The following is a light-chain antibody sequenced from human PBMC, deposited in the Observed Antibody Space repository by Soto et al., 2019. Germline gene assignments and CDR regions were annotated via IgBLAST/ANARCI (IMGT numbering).Light chain of an antibody. CDR3: SSYTSSSVV. J-gene: IGLJ2*01. Sequence: QSALTQPASVSGSPGQSITISCTGTSSDVGGYNYVSWYQQHPGKAPKLMIYDVSNRPSRVSNRFSGSKSGNTAYLTIVGLKAEDEADDYCSSYTSSSVVFGGGTELTVL. CDR1: SSDVGGYNY. CDR2: DVS. V-gene: IGLV2-14*01.